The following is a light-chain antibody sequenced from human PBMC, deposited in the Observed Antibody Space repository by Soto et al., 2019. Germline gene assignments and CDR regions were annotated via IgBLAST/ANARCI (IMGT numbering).Light chain of an antibody. V-gene: IGKV3-20*01. CDR1: QSVIGNY. CDR2: GAS. J-gene: IGKJ1*01. Sequence: EIVLTQSPATLSLSPGERATLSCRASQSVIGNYLAWYRQKPGQTPRPLIFGASRRATGIPDRFSGSGSGTDFTLTISRLEPKDFGVYYCQNYLDSPWAVSQGTKVEIK. CDR3: QNYLDSPWA.